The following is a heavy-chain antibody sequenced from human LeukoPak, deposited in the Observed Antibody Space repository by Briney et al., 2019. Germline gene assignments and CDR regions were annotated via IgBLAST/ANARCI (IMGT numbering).Heavy chain of an antibody. V-gene: IGHV1-8*01. CDR1: GYTFTSYD. J-gene: IGHJ4*02. Sequence: ASVKVSCKASGYTFTSYDINWVRQATGQGLEWMGWMNPNSGNTGYAQKFQGRVTMTRNASISTAYMELSRLRSDDTAVYYCARDKTVVVPAAEDVIDYWGRGTLVTVSS. D-gene: IGHD2-2*01. CDR2: MNPNSGNT. CDR3: ARDKTVVVPAAEDVIDY.